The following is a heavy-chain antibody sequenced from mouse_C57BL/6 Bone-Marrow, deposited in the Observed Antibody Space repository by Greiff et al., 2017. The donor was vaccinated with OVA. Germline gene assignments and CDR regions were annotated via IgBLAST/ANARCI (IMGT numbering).Heavy chain of an antibody. CDR3: ARGIYYDYDGDFDY. V-gene: IGHV14-2*01. J-gene: IGHJ2*01. CDR2: IDPEDGET. Sequence: VQLKESGAELVKPGASVKLSCTASGFNINDYYMHWVKQRTEQGLEWIGRIDPEDGETKYAPKFQGKATITADTSSNTAYLQLSSLTSEDTAVYYCARGIYYDYDGDFDYWGQGTTLTVSS. D-gene: IGHD2-4*01. CDR1: GFNINDYY.